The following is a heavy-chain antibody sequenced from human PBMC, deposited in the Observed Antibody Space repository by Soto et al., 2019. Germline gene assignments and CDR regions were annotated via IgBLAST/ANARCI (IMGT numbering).Heavy chain of an antibody. CDR1: GFTFSSYA. Sequence: PGGSLRLSCAASGFTFSSYAMHWVRQAPGKGLEWVGFIWYDGSNTFYAESVKGRFTISRDNSKNTVYLQINALRAEDTAVYYCARDFSMVIEAPXYWGQGTLVTVSS. D-gene: IGHD5-12*01. CDR2: IWYDGSNT. V-gene: IGHV3-33*01. CDR3: ARDFSMVIEAPXY. J-gene: IGHJ4*02.